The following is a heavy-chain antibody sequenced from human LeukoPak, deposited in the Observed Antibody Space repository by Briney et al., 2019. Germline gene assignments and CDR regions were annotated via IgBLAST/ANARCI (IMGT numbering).Heavy chain of an antibody. J-gene: IGHJ4*02. CDR2: ISYDGSNK. V-gene: IGHV3-30-3*01. CDR3: ARDMDY. Sequence: GRSLRLSCAASGFTFSSYAMHWVRQAPGKGLEWVAVISYDGSNKYYADSVKGRFTISRDNSKNTLYLQMNSLRAEDTAVYYCARDMDYWGQGTLVTVSS. CDR1: GFTFSSYA.